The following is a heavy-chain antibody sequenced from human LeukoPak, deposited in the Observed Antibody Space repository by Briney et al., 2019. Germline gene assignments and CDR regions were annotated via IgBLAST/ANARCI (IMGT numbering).Heavy chain of an antibody. CDR2: IWEDGSNK. CDR3: ARVGVATIDPEDYYYYYGMDV. CDR1: GFTFSSYG. J-gene: IGHJ6*04. V-gene: IGHV3-33*01. D-gene: IGHD5-12*01. Sequence: GGSLRLSCAASGFTFSSYGMHWVRQAPGKGLEWGPVIWEDGSNKYFADSVKGRFPISRDNSKNTLYLQMNSLRAEDTAVYYCARVGVATIDPEDYYYYYGMDVWGKGTTVTVSS.